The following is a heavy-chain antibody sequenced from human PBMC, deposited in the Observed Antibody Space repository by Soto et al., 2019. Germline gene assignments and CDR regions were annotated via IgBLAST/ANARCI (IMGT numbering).Heavy chain of an antibody. J-gene: IGHJ4*02. CDR3: AREVGDRARFLEWLLREYYYFDY. Sequence: QVQLVESGGGVVQPGRSLRLSCAASGFTFSSYGMHWVRQAPGKGLEWVAVIWYDGSNKYYADSVKGRFTISRDNSKNTLYLQMNSLRAEDTAVYYCAREVGDRARFLEWLLREYYYFDYWGQGTLVTVSS. D-gene: IGHD3-3*01. CDR1: GFTFSSYG. CDR2: IWYDGSNK. V-gene: IGHV3-33*01.